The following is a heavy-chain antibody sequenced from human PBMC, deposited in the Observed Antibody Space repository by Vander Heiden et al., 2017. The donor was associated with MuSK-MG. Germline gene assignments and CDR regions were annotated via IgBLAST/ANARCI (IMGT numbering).Heavy chain of an antibody. Sequence: QVQLVQSGAEVKKPGASVKVSCKASGYTFTSYGISWVRQAPGQGLEWMGWISAYNGNTNYAKKLQGRVTMTTDTSTSTAYRELRSLRSEETAVYYCARGLKKVGTASRDDYFQHWGQGTMVTVYS. CDR1: GYTFTSYG. V-gene: IGHV1-18*01. D-gene: IGHD2-21*02. CDR2: ISAYNGNT. CDR3: ARGLKKVGTASRDDYFQH. J-gene: IGHJ1*01.